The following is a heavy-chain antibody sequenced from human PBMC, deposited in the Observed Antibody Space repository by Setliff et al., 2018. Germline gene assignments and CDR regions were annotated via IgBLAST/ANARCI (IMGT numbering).Heavy chain of an antibody. V-gene: IGHV3-30*02. CDR1: GFTFSNYG. J-gene: IGHJ4*02. CDR2: IRYDGSIT. CDR3: ARGGDYCGGECYIPPPDHY. Sequence: GGSLRLSCVASGFTFSNYGIHWFRQTPSKRLEWVAFIRYDGSITHYRDSVKGRFIIARENSKNTLYLQMNSLRPEDTAVYYCARGGDYCGGECYIPPPDHYWGQGTLVTVSS. D-gene: IGHD2-21*01.